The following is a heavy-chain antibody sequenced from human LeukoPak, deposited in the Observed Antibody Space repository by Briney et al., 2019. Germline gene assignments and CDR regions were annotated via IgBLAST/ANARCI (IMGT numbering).Heavy chain of an antibody. J-gene: IGHJ6*03. CDR3: ARATSYYYYYMDV. V-gene: IGHV4-39*02. CDR1: GGSINSRSYY. CDR2: IYYSGST. Sequence: SETLSLTCTVSGGSINSRSYYWGWIRQPPGKGLKWIGSIYYSGSTYYNSSLKSRVTISVDTSKNHFSLKLSSVTAADTAVYYCARATSYYYYYMDVWGKGTTVTVSS.